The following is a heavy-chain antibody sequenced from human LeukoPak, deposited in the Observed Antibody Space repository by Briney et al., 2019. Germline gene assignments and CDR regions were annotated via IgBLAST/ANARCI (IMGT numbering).Heavy chain of an antibody. D-gene: IGHD3-3*01. CDR3: ARQYEEDVLRFLEWSELNWFDP. J-gene: IGHJ5*02. Sequence: SETLSLTCTVSGGSISSYYWSWIRQPPGKGLEWIGYIYYSGSTNYNPSLKSRVTISVDTSKNQFSLKLSSVTAADTAVYYCARQYEEDVLRFLEWSELNWFDPWGQGTLVTVSS. CDR1: GGSISSYY. CDR2: IYYSGST. V-gene: IGHV4-59*08.